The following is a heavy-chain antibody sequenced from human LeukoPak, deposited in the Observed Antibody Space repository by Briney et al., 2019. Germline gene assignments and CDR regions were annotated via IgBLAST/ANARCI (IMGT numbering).Heavy chain of an antibody. Sequence: PGRSLRLSCAASGFTFDDYAMHWVRQAPGKGLEWVSGISWNSGSIGYADSVKGRFTISRDNAKNSLYLQMNSLRAEDTAVYYCARDAAPLRYFDWLLYYWGQGTLVTVSS. J-gene: IGHJ4*02. CDR2: ISWNSGSI. D-gene: IGHD3-9*01. CDR3: ARDAAPLRYFDWLLYY. V-gene: IGHV3-9*01. CDR1: GFTFDDYA.